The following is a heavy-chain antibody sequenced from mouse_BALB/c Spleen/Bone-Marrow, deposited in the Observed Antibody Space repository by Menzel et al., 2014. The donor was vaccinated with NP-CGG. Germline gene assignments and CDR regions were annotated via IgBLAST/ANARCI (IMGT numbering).Heavy chain of an antibody. D-gene: IGHD2-1*01. J-gene: IGHJ4*01. V-gene: IGHV7-3*02. CDR2: IRNKANGYTT. Sequence: EVMLVESGGGLVQPGGSLRLSCVTSGFTFTDYYMSWVRQPPGKALEWLGFIRNKANGYTTEYSASVKGRFTISRDNSQSILYLQMNTLRAEDSATYYCARSLYPRAMDYWGQGASVTVSS. CDR1: GFTFTDYY. CDR3: ARSLYPRAMDY.